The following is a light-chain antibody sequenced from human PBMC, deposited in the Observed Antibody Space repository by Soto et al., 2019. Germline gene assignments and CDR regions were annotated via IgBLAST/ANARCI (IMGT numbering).Light chain of an antibody. CDR2: QIS. CDR3: MQFAHFPRT. J-gene: IGKJ1*01. CDR1: QSLVYSDGNTY. Sequence: DVVLTQTPLSSPVTLGQPASISCRSSQSLVYSDGNTYLSLLQQRPGQPPRLLIYQISNRFSGVPDRYSGSGAGTDFTLKISRVEAEDVGVYYCMQFAHFPRTFGQETNLQI. V-gene: IGKV2-24*01.